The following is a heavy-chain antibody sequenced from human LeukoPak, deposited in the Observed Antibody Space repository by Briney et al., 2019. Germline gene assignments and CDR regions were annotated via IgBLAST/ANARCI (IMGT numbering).Heavy chain of an antibody. Sequence: GASVKVSCKASGGTFSSYAISWVRQAPGQGLEWMGWINPNSGGTNYAQKFQGRVTMTRDTSISTAYMELSRLRSDDTAVYYCARDDRIAAAGTHGSGWWSPMYYYYYYMDVWGKGTTVTVSS. CDR1: GGTFSSYA. D-gene: IGHD6-13*01. V-gene: IGHV1-2*02. CDR3: ARDDRIAAAGTHGSGWWSPMYYYYYYMDV. CDR2: INPNSGGT. J-gene: IGHJ6*03.